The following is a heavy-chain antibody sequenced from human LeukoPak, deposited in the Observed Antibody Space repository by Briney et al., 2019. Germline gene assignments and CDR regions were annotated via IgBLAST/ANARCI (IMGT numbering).Heavy chain of an antibody. CDR3: ARDLWFGELGLGY. CDR1: GLSFSDSA. CDR2: INALSNDI. Sequence: PGGSLRLSCEASGLSFSDSAMNWVRLVPGRGLEWVASINALSNDIHYTDSLKGRFTISRDNAKNSLYLQMESLRVEDTAIYYCARDLWFGELGLGYGGQGTLVTVSS. V-gene: IGHV3-21*01. J-gene: IGHJ4*02. D-gene: IGHD3-10*01.